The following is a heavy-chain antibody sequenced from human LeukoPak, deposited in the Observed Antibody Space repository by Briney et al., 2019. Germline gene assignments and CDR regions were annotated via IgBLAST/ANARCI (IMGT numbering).Heavy chain of an antibody. Sequence: PGGSLRLSCAASGFTFSSYEMNWVRQAPGKGLEWVSYISSSGSTIYYADSVKGRFTISRDNAKNSLYLQMNSLRAEDTAVYYCASSPAAAGPWDPSDWFDPWGQRTLVTVSS. CDR3: ASSPAAAGPWDPSDWFDP. D-gene: IGHD6-13*01. V-gene: IGHV3-48*03. CDR2: ISSSGSTI. J-gene: IGHJ5*02. CDR1: GFTFSSYE.